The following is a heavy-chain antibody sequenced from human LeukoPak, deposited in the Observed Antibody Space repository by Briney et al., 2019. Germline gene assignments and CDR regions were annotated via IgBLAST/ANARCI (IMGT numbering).Heavy chain of an antibody. Sequence: SETLSLTCTVSDDSTTMYYWTWLRQPPGKGLEWIGYVDHTGSTNFNPSLNGRVSISRDTSKNLFSLRLRSVTAADTAVYFCARGRVSSSTWYSTYYYYFYMDVWGKGTTVTVSS. D-gene: IGHD1-1*01. CDR2: VDHTGST. CDR1: DDSTTMYY. V-gene: IGHV4-59*01. J-gene: IGHJ6*03. CDR3: ARGRVSSSTWYSTYYYYFYMDV.